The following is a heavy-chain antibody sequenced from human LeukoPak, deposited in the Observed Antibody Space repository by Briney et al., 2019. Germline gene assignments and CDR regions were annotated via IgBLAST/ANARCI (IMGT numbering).Heavy chain of an antibody. D-gene: IGHD4-23*01. CDR3: ARGGNSEVPY. Sequence: GGSLRLSCAASGFTFSSYAMSWVRQAPGKGLEWVSAISGSGGSTYYADSVKGRFTISRDNAKNSLYLQMNSLRAEDTAVYYCARGGNSEVPYWGQGTLVTVSS. J-gene: IGHJ4*02. V-gene: IGHV3-23*01. CDR2: ISGSGGST. CDR1: GFTFSSYA.